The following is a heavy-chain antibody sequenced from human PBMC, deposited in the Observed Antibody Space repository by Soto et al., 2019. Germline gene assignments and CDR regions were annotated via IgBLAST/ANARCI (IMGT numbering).Heavy chain of an antibody. Sequence: GGSLRLSCAASGFAVSSNYMTWVRQAPGKGLEWVSVIHSGGGTHYADSVRGRFTISRDNSKNTLYLQMNSLRAEDTAVYYCARSRTGTTYGGMDVWGQGTTVTVSS. V-gene: IGHV3-66*01. CDR2: IHSGGGT. J-gene: IGHJ6*02. D-gene: IGHD1-7*01. CDR3: ARSRTGTTYGGMDV. CDR1: GFAVSSNY.